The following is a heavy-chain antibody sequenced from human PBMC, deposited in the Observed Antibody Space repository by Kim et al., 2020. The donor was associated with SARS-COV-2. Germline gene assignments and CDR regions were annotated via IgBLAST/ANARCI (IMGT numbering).Heavy chain of an antibody. CDR3: TREGFGGIAFDI. J-gene: IGHJ3*02. CDR1: GFTFSDYV. Sequence: GGSLRLSCTGSGFTFSDYVMQWVRQAPGKGLEWVSYISTGSTTIYYAESVKGRFTVSRDDAKQSLYLQMNSLAEEDTAVYFCTREGFGGIAFDIWGQGTTVTVSS. CDR2: ISTGSTTI. V-gene: IGHV3-48*02. D-gene: IGHD3-10*01.